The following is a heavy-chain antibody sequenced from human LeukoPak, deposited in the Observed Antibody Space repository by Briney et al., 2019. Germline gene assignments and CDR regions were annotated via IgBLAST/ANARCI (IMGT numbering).Heavy chain of an antibody. Sequence: GGSLRLSCAASGFTFSSYSMNWVRQAPGKGLEWVSYISSSSSTIYYADSVKGRFTISRDNAKNSLYLQMNSLRAEDTAVYYCARRRMYSGSYFKAFDIWGQGTMVTVSS. J-gene: IGHJ3*02. CDR1: GFTFSSYS. CDR3: ARRRMYSGSYFKAFDI. CDR2: ISSSSSTI. V-gene: IGHV3-48*04. D-gene: IGHD1-26*01.